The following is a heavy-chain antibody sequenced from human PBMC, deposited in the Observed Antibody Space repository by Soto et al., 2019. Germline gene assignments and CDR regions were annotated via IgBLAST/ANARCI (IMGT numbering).Heavy chain of an antibody. D-gene: IGHD6-19*01. J-gene: IGHJ3*02. CDR1: GYTFTSYG. CDR2: ISAYNGYT. Sequence: ASVKVSCKASGYTFTSYGISWVRQAPGQGLEWMGWISAYNGYTNYAQKLQGRVTMTTDTSTSTAYKGLRSLRSDDTAVYYWARDPTVAGKTTAAFDIWGQGTMVTVSS. CDR3: ARDPTVAGKTTAAFDI. V-gene: IGHV1-18*01.